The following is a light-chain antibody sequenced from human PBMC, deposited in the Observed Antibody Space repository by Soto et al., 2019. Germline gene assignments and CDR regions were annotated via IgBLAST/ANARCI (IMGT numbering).Light chain of an antibody. CDR1: QSIRSW. CDR2: KAS. J-gene: IGKJ4*01. Sequence: DIQMTQSPSTLSASIGDRVTITCRASQSIRSWLAWYQQKPGKAPKLLIYKASSLESGVPSRFSGSGSGTEFPLSINSLQPDDFATYFCQQYNAYPLTFGGGTKVEIK. V-gene: IGKV1-5*03. CDR3: QQYNAYPLT.